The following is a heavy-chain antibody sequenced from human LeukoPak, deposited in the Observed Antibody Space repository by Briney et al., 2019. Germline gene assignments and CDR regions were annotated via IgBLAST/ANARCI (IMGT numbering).Heavy chain of an antibody. V-gene: IGHV3-7*01. CDR2: IKQDGSEK. CDR3: ARDMFDRLFEDLEIGVSFDY. J-gene: IGHJ4*02. CDR1: GFTFSSYW. D-gene: IGHD3-9*01. Sequence: PGGSLRLSCAASGFTFSSYWMSWVRQAPGKGLEWVANIKQDGSEKYYVDSVKGRFTISRDNAKNTLYLQMNSLRAEDTAVYYCARDMFDRLFEDLEIGVSFDYWGQGTLVTVSS.